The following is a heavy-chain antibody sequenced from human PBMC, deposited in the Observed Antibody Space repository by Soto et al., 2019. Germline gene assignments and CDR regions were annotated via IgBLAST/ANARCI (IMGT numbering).Heavy chain of an antibody. D-gene: IGHD3-16*01. CDR3: ASSYYDDVWGSYKTATDFDY. V-gene: IGHV1-69*01. CDR1: GGTFSSYA. Sequence: QVQLVQSGAEVKKPGSSVKVSCKASGGTFSSYAISWVRQAPGQGLEWMGGIIPIFGTANYAQKFQGRVTITADESTSTAYMELSSLRSEDTAVYYCASSYYDDVWGSYKTATDFDYWGQGTLVTVSS. CDR2: IIPIFGTA. J-gene: IGHJ4*02.